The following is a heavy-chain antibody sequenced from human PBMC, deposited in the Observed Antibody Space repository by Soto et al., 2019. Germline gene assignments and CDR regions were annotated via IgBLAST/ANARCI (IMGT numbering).Heavy chain of an antibody. CDR1: GFTFSSYS. J-gene: IGHJ6*02. Sequence: EVQLVESGGGLVKPGGSLRLSCAASGFTFSSYSMNWVRQAPGKGLEWVSSISSSSSYIYYADSVKRRFTISRDNAKNSLYLQMNSLRAEDTAVYYCASDCSSTSCYRYYYYGMDVWGQGTTVTVSS. CDR2: ISSSSSYI. CDR3: ASDCSSTSCYRYYYYGMDV. D-gene: IGHD2-2*01. V-gene: IGHV3-21*01.